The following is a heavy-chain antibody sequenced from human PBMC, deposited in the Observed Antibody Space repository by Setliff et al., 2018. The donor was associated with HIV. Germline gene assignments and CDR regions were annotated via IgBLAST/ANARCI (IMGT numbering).Heavy chain of an antibody. CDR2: IIPISGTA. D-gene: IGHD1-1*01. Sequence: ASVKVSCKASRYTFTSYGISWVRQAPGQGLEWMGGIIPISGTAVYAQNFRGRVTVATDDSTNTAYMEISSLKSDDTAVYFCARVGGIELWNQAYFDYWGQGMLVTVSS. CDR1: RYTFTSYG. J-gene: IGHJ4*02. V-gene: IGHV1-69*05. CDR3: ARVGGIELWNQAYFDY.